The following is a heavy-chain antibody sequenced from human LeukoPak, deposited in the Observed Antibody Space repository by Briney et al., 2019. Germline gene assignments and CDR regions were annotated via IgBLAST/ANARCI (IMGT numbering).Heavy chain of an antibody. D-gene: IGHD4-11*01. Sequence: SETLSLTCTVSGGSFSSGSYYWSWIRQPPGKGLEWIGYIYYSGSTNYNPSLKSRVTISVDTSKNQFSLRLSSVTAADTAVYYCARAQTTVTTAGVYYYGMDVWGQGTTVTVSS. V-gene: IGHV4-61*01. CDR3: ARAQTTVTTAGVYYYGMDV. CDR1: GGSFSSGSYY. J-gene: IGHJ6*02. CDR2: IYYSGST.